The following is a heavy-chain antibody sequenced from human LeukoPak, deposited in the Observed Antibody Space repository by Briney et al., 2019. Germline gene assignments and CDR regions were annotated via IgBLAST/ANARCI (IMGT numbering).Heavy chain of an antibody. V-gene: IGHV7-4-1*02. J-gene: IGHJ5*02. CDR1: GYSFMSYN. CDR2: INTNTGTP. D-gene: IGHD3-22*01. Sequence: GASVKVSCKTSGYSFMSYNINWVRQAPGQGLEWMGWINTNTGTPTYAQGFTGRFVFSLDTSVSTAYLQISSLKAEDTAVYYCARDLPLLDYYDSSGYYYVNWFDPWGQGTLVTVSS. CDR3: ARDLPLLDYYDSSGYYYVNWFDP.